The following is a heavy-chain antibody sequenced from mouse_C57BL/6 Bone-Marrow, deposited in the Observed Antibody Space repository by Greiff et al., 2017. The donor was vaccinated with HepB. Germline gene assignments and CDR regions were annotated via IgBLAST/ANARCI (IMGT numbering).Heavy chain of an antibody. CDR3: ARHEDRQLRDYYAMDY. CDR2: FYPGSGSI. J-gene: IGHJ4*01. CDR1: GYTFTEYT. Sequence: VQVVESGAELVKPGASVKLSCKASGYTFTEYTIHWVKQRSGQGLEWIGWFYPGSGSIKYNEKFKDKATLTADKSSSTVYMELSRLTSEDSAVYFCARHEDRQLRDYYAMDYWGQGTSVTVSS. V-gene: IGHV1-62-2*01. D-gene: IGHD3-2*02.